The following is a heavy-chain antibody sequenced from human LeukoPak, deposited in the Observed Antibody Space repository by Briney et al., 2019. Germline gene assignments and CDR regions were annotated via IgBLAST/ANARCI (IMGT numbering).Heavy chain of an antibody. D-gene: IGHD3-22*01. J-gene: IGHJ4*02. Sequence: ASVKVSCKASGYTFTGYYMHWVRQAPGQGLEWMGRIIPNSGGTNYAQKFQGRVTMTTDTSIKTAYMDLSRLRSDDTAVYYCARGRNSVYYFNVVAPPYFDYWGQGTLVTVSS. CDR2: IIPNSGGT. CDR3: ARGRNSVYYFNVVAPPYFDY. CDR1: GYTFTGYY. V-gene: IGHV1-2*06.